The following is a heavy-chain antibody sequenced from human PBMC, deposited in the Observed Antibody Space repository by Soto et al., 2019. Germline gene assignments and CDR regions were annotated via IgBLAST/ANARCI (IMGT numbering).Heavy chain of an antibody. CDR1: EFTFSSYG. V-gene: IGHV3-33*01. Sequence: QVQLVESGGGVVQPGRSLRLSCAASEFTFSSYGMHWVRQAPGKGLEWVAVIWNDGTNRYYADSVKGRFTISRDNSKNTLYLQMNSLRDEDTAVYYCRAVTGFVDYDMDVWGRGTTVTVSS. CDR2: IWNDGTNR. CDR3: RAVTGFVDYDMDV. D-gene: IGHD4-4*01. J-gene: IGHJ6*02.